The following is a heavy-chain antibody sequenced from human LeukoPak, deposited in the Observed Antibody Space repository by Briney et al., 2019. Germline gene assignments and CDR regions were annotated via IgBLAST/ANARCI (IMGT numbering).Heavy chain of an antibody. CDR3: AKGGYSSGLFDY. D-gene: IGHD6-19*01. CDR1: EFTFSSYA. J-gene: IGHJ4*02. CDR2: ISGSGGST. Sequence: GGSLRLSCAASEFTFSSYAMSWVRQAPGKGLEWVSAISGSGGSTYYADSVKGRFTISRDNSKNTLYLQMNSLRAEDTAVYYCAKGGYSSGLFDYWGQGTLVTVSS. V-gene: IGHV3-23*01.